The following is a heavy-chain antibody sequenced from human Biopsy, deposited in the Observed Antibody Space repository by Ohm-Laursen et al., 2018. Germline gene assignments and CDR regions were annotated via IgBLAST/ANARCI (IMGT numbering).Heavy chain of an antibody. CDR3: ARGMRSSGWPYFDS. J-gene: IGHJ4*02. Sequence: SQTLSLTSTVSGDSVSSGSFYWTWIRQPPGQGLEYIGYIYDRGSTANYNPSLESRVTMSVDMPKNQFSLKLSSVTAADTAIYYCARGMRSSGWPYFDSWGQGTLVTVSS. V-gene: IGHV4-61*01. D-gene: IGHD6-19*01. CDR1: GDSVSSGSFY. CDR2: IYDRGSTA.